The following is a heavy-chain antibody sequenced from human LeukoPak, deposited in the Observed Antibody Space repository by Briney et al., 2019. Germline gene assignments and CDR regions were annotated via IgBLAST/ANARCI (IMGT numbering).Heavy chain of an antibody. J-gene: IGHJ5*02. CDR1: TGSISSYY. Sequence: SETLSLTCTVSTGSISSYYWSWIRQPPGKGLEWFGYTYYSGSTNYNPSLKSRVTISVDTSKKQFSVKLSSVTAADTAVYYCARGTVPDWFDPWGQGTLVTVSS. V-gene: IGHV4-59*01. CDR2: TYYSGST. CDR3: ARGTVPDWFDP.